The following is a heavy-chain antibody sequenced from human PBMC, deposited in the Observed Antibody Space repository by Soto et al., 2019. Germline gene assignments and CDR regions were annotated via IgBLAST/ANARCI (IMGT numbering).Heavy chain of an antibody. Sequence: QVQLVESGGGVVQPGRSLRLSCAASGFTFSSYAMHWVRQAPGKGLEWVAVISYDGSNKYYADSVKGRFTISRDNSKNTLYLQMNSLRAEDTAVYYCAREAGTYYDMLTGYYESGTKYYYGMDVWGQGTTVTVSS. CDR2: ISYDGSNK. CDR1: GFTFSSYA. J-gene: IGHJ6*02. V-gene: IGHV3-30-3*01. D-gene: IGHD3-9*01. CDR3: AREAGTYYDMLTGYYESGTKYYYGMDV.